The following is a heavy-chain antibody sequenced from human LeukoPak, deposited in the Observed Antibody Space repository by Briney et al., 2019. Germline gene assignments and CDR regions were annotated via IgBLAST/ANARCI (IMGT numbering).Heavy chain of an antibody. CDR1: GGSFNGYY. CDR3: ARGGYYDY. J-gene: IGHJ4*02. V-gene: IGHV4-34*01. CDR2: IYYSGST. Sequence: PSETLSLTCAVYGGSFNGYYWSWIRQPPGKGLAWIGSIYYSGSTNYNPSLKSRVSISIDKSKNEFSLNLTSVTAADTAVYYCARGGYYDYWGQGTLVTVSS.